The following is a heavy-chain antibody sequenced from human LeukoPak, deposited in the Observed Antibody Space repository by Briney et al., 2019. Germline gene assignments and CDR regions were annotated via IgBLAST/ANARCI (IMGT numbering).Heavy chain of an antibody. Sequence: GGSLRLSCAASGFSFDDYGMSWVGQAPGKGLEWVSSINWNGGSTGYADSVKGRFTISRDNAKKSLYLQMNSLRDEDTALYYCARGGRAVAGVRFYYNGMDVWGQGTTVTVSS. CDR2: INWNGGST. CDR3: ARGGRAVAGVRFYYNGMDV. J-gene: IGHJ6*02. D-gene: IGHD6-19*01. CDR1: GFSFDDYG. V-gene: IGHV3-20*04.